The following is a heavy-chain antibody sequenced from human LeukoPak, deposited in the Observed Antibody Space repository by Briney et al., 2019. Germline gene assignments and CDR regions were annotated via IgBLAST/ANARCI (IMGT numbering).Heavy chain of an antibody. D-gene: IGHD2-15*01. CDR3: ASTYCSGGSCYGYFDY. CDR2: MNPNSGNT. Sequence: ASVKASCKASGYTFTSYDINWVRQATGQGLEWMGWMNPNSGNTGYAQKFQGRVTMTRNTSISTAYMELSSLRSEDTAVYYCASTYCSGGSCYGYFDYWGQGTLVTVSS. V-gene: IGHV1-8*01. J-gene: IGHJ4*02. CDR1: GYTFTSYD.